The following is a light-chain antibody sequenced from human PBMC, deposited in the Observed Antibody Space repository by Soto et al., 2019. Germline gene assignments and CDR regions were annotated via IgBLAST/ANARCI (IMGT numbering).Light chain of an antibody. J-gene: IGKJ2*01. V-gene: IGKV1-5*03. Sequence: DIQMTQSTSTLSASVGDRVTITCRASQSINTWLAWYQQKPGKAPKLLIYKASSLGSGVPSRFSGSGSGTEFTLTIICLQPDDFAIYYCQQYNSHSSYTFGQGTKLEIK. CDR1: QSINTW. CDR2: KAS. CDR3: QQYNSHSSYT.